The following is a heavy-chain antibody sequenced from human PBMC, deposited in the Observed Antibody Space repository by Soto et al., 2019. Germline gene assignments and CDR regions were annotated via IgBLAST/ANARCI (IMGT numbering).Heavy chain of an antibody. CDR1: GFTFSSYG. J-gene: IGHJ4*02. V-gene: IGHV3-30*18. Sequence: QVQLVESGGGVVQPGRSLRLSCAASGFTFSSYGMHWVRQAPGKGLEWVAVISYDGSNKYYADSVKGQFTISRDNSKNTLYLQMNSLRAEDTAVYYCAKDHLSGWYYWGQGTLVTVSS. CDR3: AKDHLSGWYY. D-gene: IGHD6-19*01. CDR2: ISYDGSNK.